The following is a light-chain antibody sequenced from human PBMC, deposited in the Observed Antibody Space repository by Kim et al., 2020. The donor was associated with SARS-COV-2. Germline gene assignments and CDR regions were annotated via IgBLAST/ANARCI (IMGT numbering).Light chain of an antibody. CDR1: RSNIGSNA. J-gene: IGLJ2*01. CDR2: SNN. V-gene: IGLV1-44*01. CDR3: AAWDDRLNGVV. Sequence: QSVLTQPPSASGTPGQRVTISCSGSRSNIGSNAVNWYQHLPGTAPKLLIYSNNQRPSGVPDRFSASKSGTSASLAISGLQSEDEADYYCAAWDDRLNGVVFGGGTKLTVL.